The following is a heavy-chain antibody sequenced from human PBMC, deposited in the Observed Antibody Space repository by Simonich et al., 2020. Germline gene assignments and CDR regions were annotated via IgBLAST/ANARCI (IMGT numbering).Heavy chain of an antibody. V-gene: IGHV3-21*01. CDR3: ARDAAGDY. J-gene: IGHJ4*02. Sequence: EVQLVESGGGLVKPGGSLRLYCAASGFTFRSYSMNWVRQAPGKGLEGVSSISSSSSYRYYADSGKGRFTISRDNAKNSLYLQMNSLRAADTAVYYCARDAAGDYWGQGTLVTVSS. CDR1: GFTFRSYS. CDR2: ISSSSSYR. D-gene: IGHD6-13*01.